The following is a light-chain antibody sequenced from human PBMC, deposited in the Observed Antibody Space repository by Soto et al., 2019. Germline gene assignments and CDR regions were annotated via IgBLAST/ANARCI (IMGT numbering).Light chain of an antibody. CDR3: QQYGISPPNT. Sequence: EIVLTQSPGTLSLSPGERATLSCRASQSVGSSYLAWYQQKPGQAPRLLIYAASSRATGVPERFSGSGSGKDFTLSISILEPEDFAVYYCQQYGISPPNTFGQGTRLEIK. CDR1: QSVGSSY. V-gene: IGKV3-20*01. J-gene: IGKJ5*01. CDR2: AAS.